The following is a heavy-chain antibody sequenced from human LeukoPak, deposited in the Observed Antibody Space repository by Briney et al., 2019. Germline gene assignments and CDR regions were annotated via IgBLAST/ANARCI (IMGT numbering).Heavy chain of an antibody. CDR2: INPNSGGT. Sequence: ASVKVSCEASGYSFTGYYMDWVRQAPGQGLEWMGRINPNSGGTNYAQKFQGRVTMTRDTSISTAYMELSRLRSDDTAVYYCARDLKDCGDYKAVDYYYYYYMDVWGKGTTVTVSS. J-gene: IGHJ6*03. CDR1: GYSFTGYY. CDR3: ARDLKDCGDYKAVDYYYYYYMDV. D-gene: IGHD4-17*01. V-gene: IGHV1-2*06.